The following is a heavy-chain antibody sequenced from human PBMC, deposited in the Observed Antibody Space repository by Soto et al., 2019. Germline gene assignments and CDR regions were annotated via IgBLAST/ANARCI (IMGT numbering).Heavy chain of an antibody. CDR3: ARGPKNLGGSFYYGMDV. V-gene: IGHV4-31*01. J-gene: IGHJ6*02. CDR1: GGSIRSDGFY. Sequence: QVQLQESGPGLVKPSQTLSLTCTVSGGSIRSDGFYWTWVRHLPGKGLEWVGFIYYSGCTYYNPSLQSPITISMDSSRNQFFLSLTSVTAADMAVYYCARGPKNLGGSFYYGMDVWGQGTTVTVSS. CDR2: IYYSGCT.